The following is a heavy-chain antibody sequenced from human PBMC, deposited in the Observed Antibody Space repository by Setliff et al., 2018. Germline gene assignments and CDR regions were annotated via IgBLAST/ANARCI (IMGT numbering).Heavy chain of an antibody. V-gene: IGHV1-3*01. J-gene: IGHJ4*02. CDR1: GHTLTGYY. CDR3: ARVDYYGSGNYYDH. CDR2: INAGNGIT. Sequence: GASVKVSCKASGHTLTGYYMHWVRQAPGQRPDWMGWINAGNGITKYSQKFQGRVTITRDTSASTAYMELSSLRSDDTAVYYCARVDYYGSGNYYDHWGQGTLVTVSS. D-gene: IGHD3-10*01.